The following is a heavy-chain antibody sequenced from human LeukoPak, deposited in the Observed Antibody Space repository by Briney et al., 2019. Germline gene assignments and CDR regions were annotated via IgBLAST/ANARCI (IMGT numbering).Heavy chain of an antibody. CDR1: GYTLTELS. J-gene: IGHJ4*02. D-gene: IGHD3-22*01. CDR2: FDPEDGET. V-gene: IGHV1-24*01. CDR3: ARSITYDSSGYYYLGY. Sequence: GASVKVSCKVSGYTLTELSMHWVRQAPGKGLEWMGGFDPEDGETIYAQKFQGRVTMTEDTSTDTAYMELSSLRSEDTAVYYCARSITYDSSGYYYLGYWGREPWSPSPQ.